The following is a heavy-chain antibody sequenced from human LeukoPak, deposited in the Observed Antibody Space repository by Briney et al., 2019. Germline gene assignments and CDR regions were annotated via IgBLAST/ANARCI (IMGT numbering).Heavy chain of an antibody. V-gene: IGHV4-59*01. CDR2: IYYSGST. CDR1: DDSISDYY. Sequence: SETLSLTCTVSDDSISDYYRGWIRQPPGKGLEWIGYIYYSGSTNYNPSLKSRVTISVDTSKNQFSLKLSSVTAADTAVYYCARDLLMGATSYYYYGMDVWGQGTTVTVSS. CDR3: ARDLLMGATSYYYYGMDV. J-gene: IGHJ6*02. D-gene: IGHD1-26*01.